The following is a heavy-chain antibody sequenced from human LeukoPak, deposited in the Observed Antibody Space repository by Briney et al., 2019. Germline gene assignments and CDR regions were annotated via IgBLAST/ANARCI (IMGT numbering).Heavy chain of an antibody. CDR3: AKWGRLYSGQYYFDY. Sequence: GRSLRLSCAASGFTFSSYGMHWVRQAPGKGLEWVAVISYDGSNKYYADSVKGRFTISRDNSKNTLYLQMNSLRAEDTAVYYCAKWGRLYSGQYYFDYWGQGTLVTVSS. D-gene: IGHD5-12*01. CDR1: GFTFSSYG. V-gene: IGHV3-30*18. J-gene: IGHJ4*02. CDR2: ISYDGSNK.